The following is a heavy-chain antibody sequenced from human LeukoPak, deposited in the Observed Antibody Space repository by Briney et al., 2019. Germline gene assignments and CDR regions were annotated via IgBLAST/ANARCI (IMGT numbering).Heavy chain of an antibody. D-gene: IGHD3-3*01. V-gene: IGHV4-34*01. CDR1: GGSFIGYY. CDR2: INHSGST. CDR3: ARLRFLGWLLYSRGGNFDY. J-gene: IGHJ4*02. Sequence: SETLSLTCAVYGGSFIGYYWSWIRQPPGKGLEWIGEINHSGSTNYNPSLKSRVTISVDTSKNQFSLKLSSVTAADTAVYYCARLRFLGWLLYSRGGNFDYWGQGTLVTVSS.